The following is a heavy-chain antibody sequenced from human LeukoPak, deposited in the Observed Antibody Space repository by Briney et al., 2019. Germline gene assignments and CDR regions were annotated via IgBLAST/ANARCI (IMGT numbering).Heavy chain of an antibody. V-gene: IGHV3-23*01. D-gene: IGHD2-15*01. CDR2: ITPSGDGT. Sequence: GGSLGLSCAASGFTFSSPAMSWVRQAPGKGLEWVSSITPSGDGTYYADSVKGRFTISRDNSKNTLYLQMNSLRAEDTAVYYCAKDSPVATRWGQGTLVTVSS. CDR3: AKDSPVATR. J-gene: IGHJ4*02. CDR1: GFTFSSPA.